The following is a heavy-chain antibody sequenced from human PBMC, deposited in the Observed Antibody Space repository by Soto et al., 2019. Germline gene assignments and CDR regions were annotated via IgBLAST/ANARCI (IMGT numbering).Heavy chain of an antibody. CDR1: GGTFSSYA. CDR3: AGILLGSVVAHPVGMDV. CDR2: IIPIFGTA. V-gene: IGHV1-69*12. J-gene: IGHJ6*02. Sequence: QVQLVQSGAEVKKPGSSVKVSCKASGGTFSSYAISWVRQAPGQGLEWMGGIIPIFGTANYAQKFQGRVTITADESTSTAYMELSSLRSEDTAVYYCAGILLGSVVAHPVGMDVWGQGTTVTVSS. D-gene: IGHD2-15*01.